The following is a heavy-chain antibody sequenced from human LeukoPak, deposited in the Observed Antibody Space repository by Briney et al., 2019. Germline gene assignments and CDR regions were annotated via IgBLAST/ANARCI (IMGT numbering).Heavy chain of an antibody. Sequence: SVTLSLTCTVSGGSISSYYWSWIRQPPGKGLEWIGYIYYSGSTNYNPSLKSRVTISVDTSKNQFSLKLSSVTAADTAVYYCARSGYSNFDYWGQGTLVTVSS. D-gene: IGHD3-3*01. CDR3: ARSGYSNFDY. CDR2: IYYSGST. J-gene: IGHJ4*02. V-gene: IGHV4-59*08. CDR1: GGSISSYY.